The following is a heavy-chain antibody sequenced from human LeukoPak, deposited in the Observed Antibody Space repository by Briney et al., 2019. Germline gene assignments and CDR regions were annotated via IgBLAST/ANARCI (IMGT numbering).Heavy chain of an antibody. Sequence: GRSLRLSCAASGFTFGDYDMHWVRQAPGKGLEWVSLIRADGATTRYTDSVKGRFTISRDNSKDSLYLQMNSLRTEDTALYYCARDNTGSYEYWGQGTLVTVSS. CDR2: IRADGATT. V-gene: IGHV3-43*02. D-gene: IGHD1-26*01. CDR3: ARDNTGSYEY. J-gene: IGHJ4*02. CDR1: GFTFGDYD.